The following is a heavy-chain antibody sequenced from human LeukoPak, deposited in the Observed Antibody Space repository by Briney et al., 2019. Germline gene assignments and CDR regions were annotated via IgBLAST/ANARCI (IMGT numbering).Heavy chain of an antibody. Sequence: GGSLRLSCAASGFTFSSYAMHWVRQAPGKGLEWVAVISYDGSNKYYADSVKGRFTISRDNSKNTLYLQMNSLRAEDTAVYYCARAPYSSSWYLAFDIWGQGTMVTVSS. CDR1: GFTFSSYA. CDR2: ISYDGSNK. J-gene: IGHJ3*02. CDR3: ARAPYSSSWYLAFDI. D-gene: IGHD6-13*01. V-gene: IGHV3-30-3*01.